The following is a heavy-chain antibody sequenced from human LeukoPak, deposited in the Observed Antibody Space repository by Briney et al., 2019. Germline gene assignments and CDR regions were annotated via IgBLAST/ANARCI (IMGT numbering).Heavy chain of an antibody. CDR2: INPSGGST. CDR3: ARGSSGYYYYYYMDV. CDR1: GYTFTSYY. V-gene: IGHV1-46*01. Sequence: ASVKVSCKASGYTFTSYYMHWVRQAPGQGLEWMGIINPSGGSTSYAQKFQGRVTMTRDTSTSTVYMELSSLRSEDTAVYYCARGSSGYYYYYYMDVWGKGTTVTVSS. J-gene: IGHJ6*03. D-gene: IGHD3-3*01.